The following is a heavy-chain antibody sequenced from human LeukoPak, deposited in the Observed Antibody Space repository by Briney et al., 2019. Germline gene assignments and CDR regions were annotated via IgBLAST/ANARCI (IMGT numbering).Heavy chain of an antibody. CDR1: GGSFSGYY. V-gene: IGHV4-34*01. CDR2: INHSGST. Sequence: SETLSLTCAVYGGSFSGYYWSWIRQPPGKGLEWIGEINHSGSTNYSPSLKSRVTISVDTSKNQFSLKLSSVTAADTAVYYCARGRRVRSSGWESANWYFDLWGRGTLVTVSS. CDR3: ARGRRVRSSGWESANWYFDL. J-gene: IGHJ2*01. D-gene: IGHD6-19*01.